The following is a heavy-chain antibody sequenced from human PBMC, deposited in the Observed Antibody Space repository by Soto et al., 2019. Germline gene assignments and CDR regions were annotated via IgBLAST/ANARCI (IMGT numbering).Heavy chain of an antibody. CDR1: GFTFSSYG. CDR3: AKGGPGYDILTGYYRGNAFDI. J-gene: IGHJ3*02. D-gene: IGHD3-9*01. CDR2: ISYDGSNK. V-gene: IGHV3-30*18. Sequence: QVQLVESGGGVVQPGRSLRLSCAASGFTFSSYGMHWVRQAPGKGLEWVAVISYDGSNKYYADSVKGRFTISRDNSKNTLYLQMNSLRAEDTAVYYCAKGGPGYDILTGYYRGNAFDIWGQGTMVTVSS.